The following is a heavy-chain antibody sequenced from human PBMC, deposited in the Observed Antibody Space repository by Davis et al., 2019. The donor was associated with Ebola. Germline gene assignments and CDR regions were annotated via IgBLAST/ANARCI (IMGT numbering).Heavy chain of an antibody. J-gene: IGHJ3*02. D-gene: IGHD2-8*01. CDR2: IYPGDSDT. CDR3: ARLTKNAFDI. V-gene: IGHV5-51*01. CDR1: GYSFTSYW. Sequence: PGGSLRLSCKGSGYSFTSYWIGWVRQMPGKGLEWMGIIYPGDSDTRYSPSFQGQVTISADKSISTAYLQWSSLKASDTAMYYCARLTKNAFDIWGQGTMVTVSS.